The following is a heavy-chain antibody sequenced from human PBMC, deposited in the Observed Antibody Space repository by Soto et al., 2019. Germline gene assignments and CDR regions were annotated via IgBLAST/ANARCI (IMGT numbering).Heavy chain of an antibody. D-gene: IGHD1-26*01. Sequence: QVQMVQSGAEVKKPGASVRVSCKASGFSFSSYGIGWVRQAPGQGLEWMGWISVDNGNRKYAQKIQVRVTMTTDTSTSTAYMDRRSLISDDTAVYYCARGYWENTFDYWGQGTLVIVSP. V-gene: IGHV1-18*04. CDR2: ISVDNGNR. J-gene: IGHJ4*02. CDR3: ARGYWENTFDY. CDR1: GFSFSSYG.